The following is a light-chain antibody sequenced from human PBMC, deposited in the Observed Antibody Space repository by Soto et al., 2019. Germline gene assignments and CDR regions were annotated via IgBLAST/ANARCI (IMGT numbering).Light chain of an antibody. CDR1: QSVSSS. CDR2: GAS. CDR3: QQYNNWPPVT. V-gene: IGKV3-15*01. J-gene: IGKJ4*01. Sequence: EIVMMHSPATLSVSPGERATLSCRASQSVSSSLAWYQQKPGQAPRLLIYGASTRATGIPARFSGSGSGTEFTLTISRLHSEEFAVYYCQQYNNWPPVTFGGGTKVDIK.